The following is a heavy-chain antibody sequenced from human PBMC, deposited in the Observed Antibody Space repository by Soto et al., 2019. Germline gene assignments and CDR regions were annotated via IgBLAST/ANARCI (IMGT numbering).Heavy chain of an antibody. CDR1: GASISSTDYY. CDR2: ISYSGST. J-gene: IGHJ4*02. Sequence: QVQLQESGPGLVKPSQTLSLTCTVSGASISSTDYYWSWIRQSPGKGLESIGYISYSGSTYYNPSLKSRVTISVDTSKNQFSLKLSSVTAADTAVYYCARDHSSGGYCPGPCFDYWGQGSLVTVTS. CDR3: ARDHSSGGYCPGPCFDY. D-gene: IGHD2-21*01. V-gene: IGHV4-30-4*01.